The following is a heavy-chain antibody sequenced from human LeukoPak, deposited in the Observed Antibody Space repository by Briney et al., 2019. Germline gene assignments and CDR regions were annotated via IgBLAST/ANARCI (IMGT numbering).Heavy chain of an antibody. CDR3: AREARFPPNNRFDP. CDR2: IYYSGST. V-gene: IGHV4-30-4*01. J-gene: IGHJ5*02. D-gene: IGHD1-26*01. CDR1: GGSISSGGYY. Sequence: SETLSLTCTVSGGSISSGGYYWSWICHPPGNGLEWIGYIYYSGSTYYNPSLKSRVTISVDTSKNQFSLKLSSVTAADTAVYYCAREARFPPNNRFDPWGQGTLVTVSS.